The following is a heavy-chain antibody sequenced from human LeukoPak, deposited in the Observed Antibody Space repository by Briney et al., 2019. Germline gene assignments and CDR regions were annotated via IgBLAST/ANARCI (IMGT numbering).Heavy chain of an antibody. V-gene: IGHV4-38-2*02. J-gene: IGHJ4*02. CDR3: ARDVGATLFDY. D-gene: IGHD1-26*01. CDR2: IYHSGST. Sequence: PSETLSLTCTVSGYSISSGYYWGWIRLPPGKGLEWIGSIYHSGSTYYNPSLKSRVTISVDTSKNQFSLKLSSATAADTAVYYCARDVGATLFDYWGQGTLVTVSS. CDR1: GYSISSGYY.